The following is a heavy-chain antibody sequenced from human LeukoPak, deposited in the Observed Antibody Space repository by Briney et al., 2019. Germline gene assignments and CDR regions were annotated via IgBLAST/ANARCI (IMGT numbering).Heavy chain of an antibody. CDR1: GFTFSSYG. V-gene: IGHV3-30*02. J-gene: IGHJ4*02. D-gene: IGHD3-22*01. CDR3: AKDPDSSGYYYVDY. CDR2: IWYDGNNK. Sequence: GGSLRLSCAASGFTFSSYGMHWVRQAPGKGLEWVAFIWYDGNNKYYADSVKGRFTISRDNSKNTLYLQMNSLRAEDTAVYYCAKDPDSSGYYYVDYWGQGTLVTVSS.